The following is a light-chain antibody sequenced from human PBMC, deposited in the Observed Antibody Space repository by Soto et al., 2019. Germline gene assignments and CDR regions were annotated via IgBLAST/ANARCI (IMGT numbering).Light chain of an antibody. CDR1: QSVSSY. V-gene: IGKV3-20*01. CDR3: QQYGTSPYT. CDR2: GAS. J-gene: IGKJ2*01. Sequence: EIVLTQSPGTLSLSPGERATLSCRASQSVSSYLIWYQQKPGQAPRLLIYGASSRATGIPDRFSGSGSGTDFTLTISRLEPEDFAVYYCQQYGTSPYTLGQGTKLEIK.